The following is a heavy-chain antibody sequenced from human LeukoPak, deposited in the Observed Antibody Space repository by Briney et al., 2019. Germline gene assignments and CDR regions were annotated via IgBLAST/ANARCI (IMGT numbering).Heavy chain of an antibody. J-gene: IGHJ4*02. D-gene: IGHD1-26*01. CDR3: ARDGVWALGY. V-gene: IGHV4-61*02. Sequence: SQTLSLTCTVSGGSISSCSYYWSWIRQPAGKGLEWIGRIYTSGSTNYNPSLKSRVTISVDTSKNQFSLKLSSVTAADTAVYYCARDGVWALGYWGQGTLVTVSS. CDR1: GGSISSCSYY. CDR2: IYTSGST.